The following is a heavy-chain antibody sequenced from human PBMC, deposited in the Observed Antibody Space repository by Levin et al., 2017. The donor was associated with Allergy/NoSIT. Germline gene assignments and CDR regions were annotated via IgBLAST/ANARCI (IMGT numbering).Heavy chain of an antibody. D-gene: IGHD4-17*01. V-gene: IGHV2-70*13. Sequence: SGPTLVKPTQTLTLTCTFSGFPFSPSGMCVTWVRQPPGKALEWLALIDWKDDKFYSTSLKTRLPISKDTSNNRVVLTMTNVDPADTATYYCARRLYGDYATWFDPWGQGTLVTVSS. CDR2: IDWKDDK. CDR3: ARRLYGDYATWFDP. J-gene: IGHJ5*02. CDR1: GFPFSPSGMC.